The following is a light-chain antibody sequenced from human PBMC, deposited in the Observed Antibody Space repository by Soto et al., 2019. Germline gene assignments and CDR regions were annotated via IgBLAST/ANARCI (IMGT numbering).Light chain of an antibody. CDR2: GAS. V-gene: IGKV3-15*01. Sequence: EIVMTQSPATLSVSPGERATLSCRASQSVSSSLAWYQHKPGQAPRLLIYGASTRATGIPARFSGSGSGTEFTLTISSLQSEDFAVYYCQQYDSSPRTFGQGTKVE. J-gene: IGKJ1*01. CDR3: QQYDSSPRT. CDR1: QSVSSS.